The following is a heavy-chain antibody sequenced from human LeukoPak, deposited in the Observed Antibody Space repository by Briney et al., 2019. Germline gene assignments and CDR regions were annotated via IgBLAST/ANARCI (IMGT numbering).Heavy chain of an antibody. V-gene: IGHV5-10-1*01. Sequence: GESLKISCEASGYSFSTYWIGWVRQMPGKGLEWMGRIDPSDSYTNYSPSFQGHVTISADNSLSTAYLQWSSLKASDTAMYYCATRIVGATSNWFDPWGQGTLVTVSS. CDR2: IDPSDSYT. CDR1: GYSFSTYW. CDR3: ATRIVGATSNWFDP. D-gene: IGHD1-26*01. J-gene: IGHJ5*02.